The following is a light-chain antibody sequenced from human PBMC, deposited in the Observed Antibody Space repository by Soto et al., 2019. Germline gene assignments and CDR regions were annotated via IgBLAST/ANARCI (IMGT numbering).Light chain of an antibody. Sequence: QSALTKPASVSGSPGQSITISCTGTNSDVGAFEYVSWYQQHPGKAPKILIYEVSNRPSGVSNRFSGSKSGNTASLTISGLQAEDEADYYCSSYTGSTTVVFGGGTQLTVL. V-gene: IGLV2-14*01. CDR2: EVS. J-gene: IGLJ2*01. CDR1: NSDVGAFEY. CDR3: SSYTGSTTVV.